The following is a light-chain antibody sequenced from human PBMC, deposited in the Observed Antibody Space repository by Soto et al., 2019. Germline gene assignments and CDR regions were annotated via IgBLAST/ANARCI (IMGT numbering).Light chain of an antibody. Sequence: QSVLTQPPSVSGAPGQRVTISCTGGSSNIGAGWPVHWFQHLPGASPRLLIFNNDQRPSGVPDRFSASKSGTSASLAISGLRSEDEADYYSTATDDRLTGPVFGGGTKGTVL. CDR3: TATDDRLTGPV. J-gene: IGLJ2*01. CDR1: SSNIGAGWP. CDR2: NND. V-gene: IGLV1-47*02.